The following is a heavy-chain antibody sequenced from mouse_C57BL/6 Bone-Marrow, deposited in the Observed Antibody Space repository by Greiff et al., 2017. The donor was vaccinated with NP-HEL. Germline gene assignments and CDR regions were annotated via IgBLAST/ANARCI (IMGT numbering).Heavy chain of an antibody. CDR3: ARWGYGSSFYWYFDV. CDR2: IYPGSGNT. Sequence: QVQLQQSGAELVRPGASVKLSCKASGYTFTDYYINWVKQRPGQGLEWIARIYPGSGNTYYNEKFKGKATLTAEKSSSTAYMQLSSLTSEDSAVYFCARWGYGSSFYWYFDVWGTGTTVTVSS. V-gene: IGHV1-76*01. D-gene: IGHD1-1*01. J-gene: IGHJ1*03. CDR1: GYTFTDYY.